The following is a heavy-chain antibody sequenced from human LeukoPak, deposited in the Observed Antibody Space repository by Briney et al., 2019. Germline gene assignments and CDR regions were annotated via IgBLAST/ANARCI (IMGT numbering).Heavy chain of an antibody. V-gene: IGHV4-39*07. CDR2: IYYSGST. CDR3: ARGCGGDCYSDSPFDY. J-gene: IGHJ4*02. CDR1: GGSISSSSYY. Sequence: SEALSLTCTVSGGSISSSSYYWGWIRQPPGKGLEWIGSIYYSGSTNYNPSLKSRVTISVDTSKNQFSLKLSSVTAADTAVYYCARGCGGDCYSDSPFDYWGQGTLVTVSS. D-gene: IGHD2-21*01.